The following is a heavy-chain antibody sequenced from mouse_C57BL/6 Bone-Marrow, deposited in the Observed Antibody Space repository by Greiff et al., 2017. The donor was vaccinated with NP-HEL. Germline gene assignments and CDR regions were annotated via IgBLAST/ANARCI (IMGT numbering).Heavy chain of an antibody. CDR3: ASRQLSPYYAMDY. Sequence: LVESGAELVRPGASVKLSCKASGYTFTDYYINWVKQRPGQGLEWIARIYPGSGNTYYNEKFKGKATLTAEKSSSTAYMQLSSLTSEDSAVYFCASRQLSPYYAMDYWGQGTSVTVSS. J-gene: IGHJ4*01. CDR2: IYPGSGNT. D-gene: IGHD3-2*02. V-gene: IGHV1-76*01. CDR1: GYTFTDYY.